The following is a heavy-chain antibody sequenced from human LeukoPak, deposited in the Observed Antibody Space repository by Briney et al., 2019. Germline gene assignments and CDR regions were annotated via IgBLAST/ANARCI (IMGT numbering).Heavy chain of an antibody. Sequence: GGSLRLSCAASGFTFSSYAMHWVRQAPGKGLEWVAIISYDGSNKYYADSVKGRFTISRDNSKNTLYLQMNSLRSEDTAVYYCARDGNEHLYDVWSGYYRHFDYWGQGTLVTVAS. V-gene: IGHV3-30*01. D-gene: IGHD3-3*01. CDR2: ISYDGSNK. CDR1: GFTFSSYA. CDR3: ARDGNEHLYDVWSGYYRHFDY. J-gene: IGHJ4*02.